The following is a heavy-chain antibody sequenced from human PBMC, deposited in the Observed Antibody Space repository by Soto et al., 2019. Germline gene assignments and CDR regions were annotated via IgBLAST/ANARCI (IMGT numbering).Heavy chain of an antibody. CDR1: GYSFTSYW. V-gene: IGHV5-10-1*01. Sequence: PGESLKISCKGSGYSFTSYWISWVRQMPGKGLEWMGRIDPSDSYTNYSPSFQGHVTISADKSISTAYLQWSSLKASDTAMYYCARRYIVVVPAAIGRIGDYYYGMDVWGQGTTVTVSS. CDR2: IDPSDSYT. D-gene: IGHD2-2*01. J-gene: IGHJ6*02. CDR3: ARRYIVVVPAAIGRIGDYYYGMDV.